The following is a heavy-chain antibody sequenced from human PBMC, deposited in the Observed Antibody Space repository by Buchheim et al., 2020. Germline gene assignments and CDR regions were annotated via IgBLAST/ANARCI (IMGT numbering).Heavy chain of an antibody. CDR3: ARVGSVSTSGLVY. CDR1: GFTLRSYW. CDR2: INGDGSIA. D-gene: IGHD2-8*01. J-gene: IGHJ4*02. Sequence: EVQLVESGGGLVQPGGSLRLSCVASGFTLRSYWMHWVRQDSGKGLVWVSRINGDGSIAMYADSVKGRFTVSRDNAKNTLYFQMDSLTAEDTAVYYCARVGSVSTSGLVYWGQGTL. V-gene: IGHV3-74*03.